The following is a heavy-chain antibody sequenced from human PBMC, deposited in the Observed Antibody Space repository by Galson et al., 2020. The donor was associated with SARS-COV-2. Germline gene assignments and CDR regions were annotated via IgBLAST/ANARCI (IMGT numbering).Heavy chain of an antibody. CDR3: ARDRHPPLVRGGAFDY. V-gene: IGHV1-2*02. D-gene: IGHD3-10*01. CDR1: GYTFTGHT. Sequence: ASVKVSCKASGYTFTGHTINWVRQAPGQGLEWMGWINPNTGETKSAQKFQGRVTLTRDTSLTTAYMDLSSLRSDDTAVYYCARDRHPPLVRGGAFDYWGQGSLVTVSS. J-gene: IGHJ4*02. CDR2: INPNTGET.